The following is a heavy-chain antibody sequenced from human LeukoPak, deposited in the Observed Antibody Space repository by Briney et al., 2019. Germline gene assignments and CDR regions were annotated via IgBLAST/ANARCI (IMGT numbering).Heavy chain of an antibody. CDR1: GFTFSDYG. V-gene: IGHV3-30*02. CDR2: IRYDGSNK. Sequence: GGSLRLSCAASGFTFSDYGMHWVRQAPGKGLEWVAFIRYDGSNKYYADSVKGRFTISRDNSKNTLYLQMNGLRAEDTAVYYCAKADSSGYPSLDYWGQGTLVTVSS. CDR3: AKADSSGYPSLDY. J-gene: IGHJ4*02. D-gene: IGHD3-22*01.